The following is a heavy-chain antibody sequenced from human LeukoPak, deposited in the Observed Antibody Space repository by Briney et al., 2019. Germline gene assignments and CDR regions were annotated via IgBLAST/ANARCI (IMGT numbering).Heavy chain of an antibody. CDR1: GFTFSSYS. CDR2: IKSKTDGGTT. CDR3: TTEREGYSSGWYSDY. Sequence: GGSLRLSCAASGFTFSSYSMNWVRQAPGKGLEWVGRIKSKTDGGTTDYAAPVKGRFTISRDDSKNTLYLQMNSLKTEDTAVYYCTTEREGYSSGWYSDYWGQGTLVTVSS. V-gene: IGHV3-15*01. D-gene: IGHD6-19*01. J-gene: IGHJ4*02.